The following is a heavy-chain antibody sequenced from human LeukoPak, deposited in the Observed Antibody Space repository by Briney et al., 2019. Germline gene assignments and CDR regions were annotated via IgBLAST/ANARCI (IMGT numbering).Heavy chain of an antibody. CDR2: IKQDGSEK. Sequence: GGSLRLSCTASGFSFYNFWMSWVRQAPGKGLEWVANIKQDGSEKYYVDSVRGRFTIFRDNAKNSLYLQMNSLRAEDTAVYYCARDAEEYGSGYYFDYWGQGTLVTVSS. V-gene: IGHV3-7*01. J-gene: IGHJ4*02. CDR1: GFSFYNFW. D-gene: IGHD3-10*01. CDR3: ARDAEEYGSGYYFDY.